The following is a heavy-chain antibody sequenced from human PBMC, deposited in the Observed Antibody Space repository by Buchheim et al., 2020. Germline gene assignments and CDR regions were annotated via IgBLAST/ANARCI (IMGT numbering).Heavy chain of an antibody. J-gene: IGHJ2*01. D-gene: IGHD6-6*01. CDR3: AQGESAVYSSSSGFGYWYFDL. V-gene: IGHV7-4-1*02. Sequence: QVQLVQSGSELKKPGASVKVSCKASGYTFTSYAMNWVRQAPGQGLEWMGWINTNTGNPTYAQGFTGRFVFSLDTSVSTAYLQISSLKAEDTAVYYCAQGESAVYSSSSGFGYWYFDLWGRGTL. CDR1: GYTFTSYA. CDR2: INTNTGNP.